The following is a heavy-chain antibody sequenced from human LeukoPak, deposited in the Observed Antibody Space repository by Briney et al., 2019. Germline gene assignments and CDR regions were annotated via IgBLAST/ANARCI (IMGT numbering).Heavy chain of an antibody. CDR3: AKDHRGFLYYYYGMDV. CDR2: FDPEDGET. CDR1: GYTLTELS. J-gene: IGHJ6*02. V-gene: IGHV1-24*01. D-gene: IGHD1-14*01. Sequence: ASVKVSCKVSGYTLTELSMHWVRQAPGKGLEWMGGFDPEDGETIYAQKFQGRVTMTEDTSTDTAYMELSSLRSEDTAVYYCAKDHRGFLYYYYGMDVWGQGTTVTVSS.